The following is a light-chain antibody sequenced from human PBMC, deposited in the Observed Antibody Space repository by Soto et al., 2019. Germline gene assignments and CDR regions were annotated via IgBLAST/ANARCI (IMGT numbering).Light chain of an antibody. V-gene: IGKV3-11*01. CDR2: DAS. CDR1: QSVGSY. J-gene: IGKJ3*01. CDR3: QHRSNWPT. Sequence: EIVLTQSPATLSLSPGERATLSCRASQSVGSYLAWYQQKPGQAPRLLIYDASNRATGVPARFSGSGSGTDFSLTISSLEPEDCAVYYCQHRSNWPTFGPGTKVDVK.